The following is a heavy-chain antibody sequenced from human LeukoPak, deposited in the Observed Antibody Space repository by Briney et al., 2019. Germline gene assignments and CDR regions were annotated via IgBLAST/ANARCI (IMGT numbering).Heavy chain of an antibody. V-gene: IGHV3-23*01. D-gene: IGHD6-13*01. CDR1: GFTFSSYA. CDR3: AKGDSSSWYTLGHPFDY. CDR2: ISGSGGST. J-gene: IGHJ4*02. Sequence: QPGGSLRLSCAASGFTFSSYAMSWVRQAPGKGLEWVSAISGSGGSTYYADSVKGRFTISRDNSKNTLYLQMNSLRAEDTAVYYCAKGDSSSWYTLGHPFDYWGQGTLVTVSS.